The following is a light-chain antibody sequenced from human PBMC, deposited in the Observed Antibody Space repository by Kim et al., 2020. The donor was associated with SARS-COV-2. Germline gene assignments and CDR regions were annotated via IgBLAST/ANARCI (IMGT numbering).Light chain of an antibody. CDR2: KNN. CDR3: ASWDDSLSGWV. J-gene: IGLJ3*02. V-gene: IGLV1-47*01. CDR1: SSNIGSNY. Sequence: GKRVTISCSGSSSNIGSNYVYWYQQFPGTAPKLLIYKNNQRPSGVPDRFSGSKSGTSASLAISGLRSEDEADYYCASWDDSLSGWVFGGGTQLTVL.